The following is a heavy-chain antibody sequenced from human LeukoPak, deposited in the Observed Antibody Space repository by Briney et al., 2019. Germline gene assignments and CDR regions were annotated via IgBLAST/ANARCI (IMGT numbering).Heavy chain of an antibody. D-gene: IGHD3-10*01. V-gene: IGHV3-74*01. Sequence: GGSLRLSCAASGFTFRSYWMHWVRQAPGKGLGWVSRVIRDGSFTNYADSVKGRFTISRDNSKNTLYLQMNSLRAEDTAVYYCAKFVGITMVRGVIPTQYWGQGTLVTVSS. CDR3: AKFVGITMVRGVIPTQY. J-gene: IGHJ4*02. CDR1: GFTFRSYW. CDR2: VIRDGSFT.